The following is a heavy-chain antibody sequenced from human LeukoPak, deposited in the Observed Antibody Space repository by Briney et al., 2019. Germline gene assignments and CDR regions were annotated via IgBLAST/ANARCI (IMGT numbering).Heavy chain of an antibody. Sequence: GGSLSLSCAASGFTFSSYGMHWVRQAPGKGLEWVAFIRYDGSNKYYADSVKGRFTLSRDNSKNTLYLQMNSLRAEDTAVYYCAKDGPIVVVPAARAASYYFDYWGQGTLVTVSS. CDR2: IRYDGSNK. CDR1: GFTFSSYG. V-gene: IGHV3-30*02. J-gene: IGHJ4*02. CDR3: AKDGPIVVVPAARAASYYFDY. D-gene: IGHD2-2*01.